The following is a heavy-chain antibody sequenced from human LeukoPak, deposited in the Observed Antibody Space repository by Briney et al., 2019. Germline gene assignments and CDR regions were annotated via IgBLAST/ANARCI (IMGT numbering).Heavy chain of an antibody. D-gene: IGHD2-2*01. CDR3: ARGKYCSSSCFFMDYWFDP. Sequence: GGSLRLSCAASGFTFSSYEMNWVRQAPGKGLEWVSYISSSGSTIYYADSVKGRFTISRDNSKNTLYLQMNSLRAEDTAVYYCARGKYCSSSCFFMDYWFDPWGQGTLVTVSS. CDR2: ISSSGSTI. J-gene: IGHJ5*02. V-gene: IGHV3-48*03. CDR1: GFTFSSYE.